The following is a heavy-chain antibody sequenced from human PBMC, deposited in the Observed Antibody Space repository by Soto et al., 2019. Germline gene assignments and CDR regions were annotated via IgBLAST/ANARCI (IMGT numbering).Heavy chain of an antibody. CDR3: TTDHPYRYDCSAYDN. V-gene: IGHV3-15*07. J-gene: IGHJ4*02. CDR2: IKSKTDGGTT. CDR1: GFIFSNAW. Sequence: EVQLVESGGGLVKPGGSLRLSCAASGFIFSNAWMNWVRQAPGKGLEWVGRIKSKTDGGTTDYAAPVKGRFTISRDDSKNTVYLQMSSLKTEDTAVYHCTTDHPYRYDCSAYDNWGQGTLATVSS. D-gene: IGHD3-22*01.